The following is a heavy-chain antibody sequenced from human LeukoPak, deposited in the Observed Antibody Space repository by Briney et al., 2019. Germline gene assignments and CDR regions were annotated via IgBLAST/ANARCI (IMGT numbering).Heavy chain of an antibody. Sequence: AGSLTLSCPPSAFTFSSYYMHCVRPATGKCLEWVSAIGTAGDQYYPGSVKGRFTISRENAKNSLYLQMNSLRAGGTAVYYCARGIRYFDETYWFDPWGQGTLVTVSS. CDR2: IGTAGDQ. V-gene: IGHV3-13*05. CDR1: AFTFSSYY. CDR3: ARGIRYFDETYWFDP. D-gene: IGHD3-9*01. J-gene: IGHJ5*02.